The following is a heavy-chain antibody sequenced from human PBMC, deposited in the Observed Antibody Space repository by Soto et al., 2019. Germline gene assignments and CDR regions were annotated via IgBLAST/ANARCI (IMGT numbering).Heavy chain of an antibody. Sequence: QLQLRESGPGLVKPSETLSLTCSVSGGSISSSTYYWGWIRQPPGKGLEWIGSMYYSGSTYYNPSLMSRVTIAVDTSRNQFSLKLSSVTAADTAVYFCARGFHYGSGSYYIHWGQGTLVTVSS. CDR2: MYYSGST. CDR1: GGSISSSTYY. V-gene: IGHV4-39*01. D-gene: IGHD3-10*01. CDR3: ARGFHYGSGSYYIH. J-gene: IGHJ4*02.